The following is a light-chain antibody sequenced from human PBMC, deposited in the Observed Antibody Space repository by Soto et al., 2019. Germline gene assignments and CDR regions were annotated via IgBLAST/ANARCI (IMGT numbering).Light chain of an antibody. J-gene: IGKJ2*01. Sequence: DIVLTQSPATLSLSPGERATLSCRASQSVSSYLAWYQQKPGQAPRLLIYDASNRATGIPARFSGSGSGTDFTITISRLEPEDFAVYYCQQRSNWPTFGQGTKLEIK. CDR2: DAS. CDR3: QQRSNWPT. CDR1: QSVSSY. V-gene: IGKV3-11*01.